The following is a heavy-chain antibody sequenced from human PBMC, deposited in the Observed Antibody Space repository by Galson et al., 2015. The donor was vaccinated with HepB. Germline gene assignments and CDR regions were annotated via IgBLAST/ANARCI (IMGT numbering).Heavy chain of an antibody. J-gene: IGHJ4*02. CDR1: GFTFSNAW. CDR2: IKSKTDGGTT. CDR3: TTDSWFGELVLSPNFDY. Sequence: SLRLSCAASGFTFSNAWMNWVRQAPGKGLEWVGRIKSKTDGGTTDYAAPVKGRFTISRDDSKNTLYLQMNSLKTEDTAVYYCTTDSWFGELVLSPNFDYWGQGTLVTVSS. V-gene: IGHV3-15*07. D-gene: IGHD3-10*01.